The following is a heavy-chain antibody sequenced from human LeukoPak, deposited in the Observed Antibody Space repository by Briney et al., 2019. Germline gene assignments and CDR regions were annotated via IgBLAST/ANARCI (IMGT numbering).Heavy chain of an antibody. D-gene: IGHD3-3*01. J-gene: IGHJ4*02. CDR1: GFSFSSYW. V-gene: IGHV3-7*01. CDR2: INPDGSNM. Sequence: GGSLRLSCAASGFSFSSYWMSWVRQAPGKRQERVANINPDGSNMLYVDSVKGRFTISRDNAKNSLYLQMNNLRAEDTAVYFCVSGFLQWLYWGQGTLVTVSS. CDR3: VSGFLQWLY.